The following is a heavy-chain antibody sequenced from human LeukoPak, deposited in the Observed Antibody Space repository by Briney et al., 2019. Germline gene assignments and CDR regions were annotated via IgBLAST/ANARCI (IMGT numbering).Heavy chain of an antibody. Sequence: GGSLRLSCAASGFTVSSNYMSWVRQAPGKGLEWVSVISGSGGSTNYADSVKGRFTISRDNSKTTLYLQVNSLRAEDTAVYYCARTYYYDAWGQGTLGTVSS. CDR3: ARTYYYDA. CDR2: ISGSGGST. D-gene: IGHD3-22*01. V-gene: IGHV3-23*01. J-gene: IGHJ5*02. CDR1: GFTVSSNY.